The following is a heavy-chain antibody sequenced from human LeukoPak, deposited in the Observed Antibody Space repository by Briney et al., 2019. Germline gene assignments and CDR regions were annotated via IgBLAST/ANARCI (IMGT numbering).Heavy chain of an antibody. CDR3: AKDKGSGWYEY. V-gene: IGHV3-23*01. Sequence: PGGSLRLSCAASGFTFTNYAMSWVRQAPGKGLEWVSLVSGSGGNTYYADSVKGRFTVSRDNSKNTLFLQMNSLRAEDTAVYYCAKDKGSGWYEYWGQGTLVTVSS. CDR1: GFTFTNYA. D-gene: IGHD6-19*01. J-gene: IGHJ4*02. CDR2: VSGSGGNT.